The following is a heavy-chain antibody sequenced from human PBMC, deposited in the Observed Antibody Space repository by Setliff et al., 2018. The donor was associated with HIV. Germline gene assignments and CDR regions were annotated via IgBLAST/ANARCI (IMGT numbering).Heavy chain of an antibody. V-gene: IGHV1-18*04. CDR2: INTYNGNT. D-gene: IGHD2-15*01. J-gene: IGHJ5*02. Sequence: ASVKVSCKASGHTFINYGINWLRQAPGQGLEWMGWINTYNGNTKYGQKFQGSVTMTTDASTSTVYMELRSLTSDDTALYYCARGGPPRVATLYWFDPWGQGTLVTVSS. CDR3: ARGGPPRVATLYWFDP. CDR1: GHTFINYG.